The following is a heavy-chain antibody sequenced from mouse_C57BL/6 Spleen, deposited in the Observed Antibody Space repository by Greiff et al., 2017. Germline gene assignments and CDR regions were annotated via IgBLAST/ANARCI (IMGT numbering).Heavy chain of an antibody. Sequence: QVQLKESGPELVKPGASVKISCKASGYAFSSSWMNWVKQRPGKGLEWIGRIYPGDGDTNYNGKFKGKATLTADKSSSTAYMQLSSLTSEDSAVYFCHPRWDYYAMDYWGQGTSVTVSS. CDR2: IYPGDGDT. D-gene: IGHD4-1*01. CDR3: HPRWDYYAMDY. V-gene: IGHV1-82*01. J-gene: IGHJ4*01. CDR1: GYAFSSSW.